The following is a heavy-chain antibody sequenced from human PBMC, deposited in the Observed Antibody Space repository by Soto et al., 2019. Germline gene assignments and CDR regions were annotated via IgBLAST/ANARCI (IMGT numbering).Heavy chain of an antibody. V-gene: IGHV5-51*01. D-gene: IGHD6-19*01. CDR3: ARMQWLARSFDY. CDR2: IYPGDSDT. Sequence: GESLAISRKVSGYSYTNYWIGLVRQMAVKGLERMAIIYPGDSDTRYNPSFPGHVTTSADKSNSTASLQWSSLKATDTAMYYCARMQWLARSFDYWGQGTLVTVSS. J-gene: IGHJ4*02. CDR1: GYSYTNYW.